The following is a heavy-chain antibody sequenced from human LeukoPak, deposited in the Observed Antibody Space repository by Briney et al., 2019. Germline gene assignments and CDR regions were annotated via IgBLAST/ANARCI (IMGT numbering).Heavy chain of an antibody. V-gene: IGHV3-7*01. CDR1: GFTFSSYA. Sequence: GGSLRLSCAASGFTFSSYAMHWVRQAPGKGLEWVANIKQDGSERFYVDSVKGRFTISRDNAKNSLFLQMNSLRAEDTAVYYCAAYNLPPDGMGVWGQGTSVTVSS. CDR2: IKQDGSER. J-gene: IGHJ6*02. D-gene: IGHD1-1*01. CDR3: AAYNLPPDGMGV.